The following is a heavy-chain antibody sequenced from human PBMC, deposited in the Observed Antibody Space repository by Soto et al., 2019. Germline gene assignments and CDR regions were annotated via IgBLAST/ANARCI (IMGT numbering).Heavy chain of an antibody. D-gene: IGHD2-15*01. CDR2: IIDSGGST. CDR1: GFTFSSCA. V-gene: IGHV3-23*01. Sequence: PGGSLRLSCAASGFTFSSCAMGWVRQAPGKGLEWVSDIIDSGGSTYYADAVKGRFTISRDNSKSTLYLQMNSLRAEDTAAYYCAPHVSCSGGSCQYDAFAIRGQGTMVTVSS. CDR3: APHVSCSGGSCQYDAFAI. J-gene: IGHJ3*02.